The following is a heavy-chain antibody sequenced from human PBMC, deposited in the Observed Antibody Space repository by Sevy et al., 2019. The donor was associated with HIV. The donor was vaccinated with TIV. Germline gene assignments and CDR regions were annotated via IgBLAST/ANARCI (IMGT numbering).Heavy chain of an antibody. CDR2: IKQDGSEK. J-gene: IGHJ3*02. D-gene: IGHD3-22*01. V-gene: IGHV3-7*01. Sequence: GGSLRLSCAASGFTFSSYYMNWVRQAPGKGLEWVANIKQDGSEKYYVDSMKGRFTSSRDNAKNSLYLQMNSLRAEDRGVYYGATAGYFSYYYDRGLGAFDIWGQGTMVTVSS. CDR1: GFTFSSYY. CDR3: ATAGYFSYYYDRGLGAFDI.